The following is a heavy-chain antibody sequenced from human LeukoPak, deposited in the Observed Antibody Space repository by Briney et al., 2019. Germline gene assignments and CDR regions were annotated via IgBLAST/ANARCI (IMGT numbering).Heavy chain of an antibody. CDR2: IYHSGST. CDR1: GGSISSSNW. D-gene: IGHD4-17*01. J-gene: IGHJ4*02. V-gene: IGHV4-4*02. Sequence: SSGTLSLTCAVSGGSISSSNWWSWVRQPPGKGLEWIGEIYHSGSTNYNPSLKSRVTISVDKSKNQFSLKLSSVTAADTAVYYCARGRANSLRYFDYWGQGTLVTVSS. CDR3: ARGRANSLRYFDY.